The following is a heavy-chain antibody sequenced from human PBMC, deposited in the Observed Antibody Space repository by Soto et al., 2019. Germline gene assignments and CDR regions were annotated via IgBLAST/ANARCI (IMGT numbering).Heavy chain of an antibody. J-gene: IGHJ6*02. CDR1: GGSISSYY. D-gene: IGHD6-13*01. CDR2: IYYSGST. CDR3: ARDRYSSSWYSYYYYGMDV. Sequence: QVQLQESGPGLVKPSETLSLTCTVSGGSISSYYWSWIRQPPGKGLEWIGYIYYSGSTNYNPSLKTRVTISADTSKNQFSLKLSSVTAADTAVYYCARDRYSSSWYSYYYYGMDVWGQGTTVTVSS. V-gene: IGHV4-59*01.